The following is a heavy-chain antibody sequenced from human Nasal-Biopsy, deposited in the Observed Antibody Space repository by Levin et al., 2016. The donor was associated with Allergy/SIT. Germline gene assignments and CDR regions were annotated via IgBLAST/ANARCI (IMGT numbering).Heavy chain of an antibody. Sequence: SVKVSCKASGGTFSNNGITWVRQAPGQGLEWMGGIIPIFGRTYYAQTFQGRVTITADESTSTAYMELSSLRSDDTAVYYCATDGSLMPLTTVTPIFYYGMDVWGQGTTVTVSS. CDR3: ATDGSLMPLTTVTPIFYYGMDV. CDR1: GGTFSNNG. D-gene: IGHD4-11*01. CDR2: IIPIFGRT. V-gene: IGHV1-69*13. J-gene: IGHJ6*02.